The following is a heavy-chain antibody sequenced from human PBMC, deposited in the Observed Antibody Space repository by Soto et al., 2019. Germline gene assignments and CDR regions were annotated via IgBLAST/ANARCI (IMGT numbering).Heavy chain of an antibody. V-gene: IGHV4-59*01. D-gene: IGHD6-6*01. CDR3: ARVKSIAARPNWFDP. CDR2: IYYSGST. J-gene: IGHJ5*02. Sequence: SETLSLTCTVSGGSISSYYWSWIRQPPGKGLEWIGYIYYSGSTNYNPSLKSRVTISVDTSKNQFSLKLSSVTAADTAVYYCARVKSIAARPNWFDPWGQGTLVTVSS. CDR1: GGSISSYY.